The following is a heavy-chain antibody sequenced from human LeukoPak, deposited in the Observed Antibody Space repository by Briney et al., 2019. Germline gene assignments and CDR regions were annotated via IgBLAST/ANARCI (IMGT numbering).Heavy chain of an antibody. D-gene: IGHD5-24*01. CDR3: AKDIQLST. CDR1: GFTFSVAA. CDR2: IGASGEST. J-gene: IGHJ3*01. Sequence: GGSLRLSCAASGFTFSVAAMTWVRQAPGKGLERVSLIGASGESTYYADSVKGRFTISRDNSKNTLSLQMNSLRVEDTAMYFCAKDIQLSTWGLGTMVTVSS. V-gene: IGHV3-23*01.